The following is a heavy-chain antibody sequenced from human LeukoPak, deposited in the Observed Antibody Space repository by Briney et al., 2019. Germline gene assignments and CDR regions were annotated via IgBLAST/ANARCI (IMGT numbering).Heavy chain of an antibody. CDR3: ARRRDGYNSGIDY. CDR1: GFTFSSYA. CDR2: ISYDGSNK. D-gene: IGHD5-24*01. J-gene: IGHJ4*02. V-gene: IGHV3-30*04. Sequence: GRSLRLSCAASGFTFSSYAMHWVRQAPGNGLEWVAVISYDGSNKYYADSVKGRFTISRDNSKNTLYLQMNSLRAEDTAVYYCARRRDGYNSGIDYWGQGTLVTVSS.